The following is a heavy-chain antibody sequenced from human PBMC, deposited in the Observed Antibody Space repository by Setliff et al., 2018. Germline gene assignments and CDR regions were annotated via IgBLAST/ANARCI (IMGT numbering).Heavy chain of an antibody. V-gene: IGHV4-59*08. CDR2: IHYSGTT. J-gene: IGHJ6*04. Sequence: PSETLSLTCTVSGGSSSSHYWSWIRQPPGKGLEWIGYIHYSGTTNYNPSLKSRVTLSLDTAKNQFSLKLTSVTAADTAVYYCARMSGFLYIDVWGKGTTVTVSS. CDR3: ARMSGFLYIDV. CDR1: GGSSSSHY. D-gene: IGHD3-3*01.